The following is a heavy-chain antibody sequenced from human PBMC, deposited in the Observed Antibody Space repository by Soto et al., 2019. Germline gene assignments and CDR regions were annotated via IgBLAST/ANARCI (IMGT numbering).Heavy chain of an antibody. CDR1: GGTFSSYA. V-gene: IGHV1-69*01. Sequence: QVQLVQSGAEVKKPGSSVKVSCKASGGTFSSYAISWVRKAPGQGLEWMGGIIPIFGTANYAQKFQGRVTITADEYTSTAYMELSSLRSEDTAVYYCARDRGPYSSGLNWFDHWGQGTLVTVSS. J-gene: IGHJ5*02. D-gene: IGHD6-19*01. CDR3: ARDRGPYSSGLNWFDH. CDR2: IIPIFGTA.